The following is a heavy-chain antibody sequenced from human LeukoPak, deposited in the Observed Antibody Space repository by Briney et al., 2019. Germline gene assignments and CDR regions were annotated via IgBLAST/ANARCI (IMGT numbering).Heavy chain of an antibody. CDR2: XXXXXXX. J-gene: IGHJ4*02. D-gene: IGHD3-9*01. V-gene: IGHV4-34*01. CDR1: GGSFSGYY. CDR3: ARGRGRLGKRGNYDILTGSRRYLGY. Sequence: SETLSLTCAVYGGSFSGYYWSWIRQPPGKGXXXXXXXXXXXXXXXXAXXXXXXXXSXXXXXNXXXXKLSSVTAADTAVYYCARGRGRLGKRGNYDILTGSRRYLGYWGQGTLVTVSS.